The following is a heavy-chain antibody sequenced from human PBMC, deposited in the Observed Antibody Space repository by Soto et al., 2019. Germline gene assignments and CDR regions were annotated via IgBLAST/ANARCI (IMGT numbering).Heavy chain of an antibody. Sequence: QVQLVQSGAEVKKPGASVKVSCKASGYTFTGYYMHWVRQAPGQGLEWMGWINPNSGGTNYAQKFQGWVTMTRDTSSSTAYMELSRLRSDDTAVYYCARDGYCSSTSCRKSRHFDPRDQGTLVTVSS. V-gene: IGHV1-2*04. D-gene: IGHD2-2*01. J-gene: IGHJ5*02. CDR2: INPNSGGT. CDR1: GYTFTGYY. CDR3: ARDGYCSSTSCRKSRHFDP.